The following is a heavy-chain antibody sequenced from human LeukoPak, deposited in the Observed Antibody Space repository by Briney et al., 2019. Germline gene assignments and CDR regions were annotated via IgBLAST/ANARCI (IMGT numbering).Heavy chain of an antibody. CDR2: ISDTGDTT. V-gene: IGHV3-11*04. CDR3: ARARKGYYFDY. J-gene: IGHJ4*02. Sequence: GGSLRLSRAASGFTFSDNYMIWIRQAPGKGLEWISYISDTGDTTYYADPVKGRFTISRDNAKNSLYLQMNSLRAEDTAVYYCARARKGYYFDYWGQGTLVTVSS. CDR1: GFTFSDNY. D-gene: IGHD1-14*01.